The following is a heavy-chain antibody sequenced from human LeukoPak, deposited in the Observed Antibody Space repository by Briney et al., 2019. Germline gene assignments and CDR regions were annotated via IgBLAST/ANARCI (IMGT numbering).Heavy chain of an antibody. CDR3: AKERGSGYYFFWFDP. J-gene: IGHJ5*02. Sequence: PGRSLRLSCAASGFTFSSYGMHGVRQAPGKGLEWVAVISYDGSNKYYADSVKGGFTISRDNSKNTLYLQMNGLRAEDTAVYYCAKERGSGYYFFWFDPWGQGTLVTVSS. D-gene: IGHD3-22*01. CDR2: ISYDGSNK. CDR1: GFTFSSYG. V-gene: IGHV3-30*18.